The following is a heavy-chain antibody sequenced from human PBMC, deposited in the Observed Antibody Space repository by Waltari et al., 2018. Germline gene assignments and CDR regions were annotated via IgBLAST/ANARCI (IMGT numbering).Heavy chain of an antibody. D-gene: IGHD3-10*01. J-gene: IGHJ4*02. V-gene: IGHV1-24*01. CDR2: FDPEDGET. CDR3: ATQYGTYGSGSYYNGGY. CDR1: GYTLTELS. Sequence: QVQLVQSGAEVKKPGASVKVSCKVSGYTLTELSMPWVRQAPGKGLEWMGGFDPEDGETIYEQKFQGRVTMTEDTSTDTAYMELSSLRSEDTAVYYCATQYGTYGSGSYYNGGYWGQGTLVTVSS.